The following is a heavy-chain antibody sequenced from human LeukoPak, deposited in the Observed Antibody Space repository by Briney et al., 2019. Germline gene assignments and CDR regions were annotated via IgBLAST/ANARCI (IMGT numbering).Heavy chain of an antibody. CDR3: ARGGIRYFDRPSFLDY. V-gene: IGHV1-18*01. J-gene: IGHJ4*02. D-gene: IGHD3-9*01. Sequence: GASVKVSCKAFGYIFSSYGISWVWQAPGQGLEWMGWISAYNGNTNYAQKLQGRVTMTTDTSTSTAYMELRSLRSDDTAVYYCARGGIRYFDRPSFLDYWGQGTLVTVSS. CDR2: ISAYNGNT. CDR1: GYIFSSYG.